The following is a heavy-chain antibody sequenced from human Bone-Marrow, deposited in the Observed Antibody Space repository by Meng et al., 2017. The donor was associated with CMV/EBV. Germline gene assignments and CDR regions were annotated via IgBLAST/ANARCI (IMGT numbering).Heavy chain of an antibody. CDR2: ISSSSSYI. J-gene: IGHJ6*01. D-gene: IGHD2-2*01. CDR1: GFTFSSYS. V-gene: IGHV3-21*01. Sequence: GGSLRLSCAASGFTFSSYSMNWVRQAPGKGLEWVSSISSSSSYIYYADSVKGRFTISRDNAKNSLYLQMNSLRAEDTAVYYCARDLIVVVPAASGAGDVWGQRTTVTVSS. CDR3: ARDLIVVVPAASGAGDV.